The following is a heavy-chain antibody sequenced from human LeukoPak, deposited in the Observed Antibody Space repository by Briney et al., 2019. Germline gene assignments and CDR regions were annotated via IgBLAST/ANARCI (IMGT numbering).Heavy chain of an antibody. Sequence: SVKVSCEASGGTFSSYAISWVRQAPGQGLEWMGRIIPIFGTANYAQKFQGRVTITTDESTSTAYMELSSLRSEDTAVYYCASRSGRGYSYGPRDYYMDVWGTGTTVTVSS. J-gene: IGHJ6*03. CDR1: GGTFSSYA. D-gene: IGHD5-18*01. CDR3: ASRSGRGYSYGPRDYYMDV. CDR2: IIPIFGTA. V-gene: IGHV1-69*05.